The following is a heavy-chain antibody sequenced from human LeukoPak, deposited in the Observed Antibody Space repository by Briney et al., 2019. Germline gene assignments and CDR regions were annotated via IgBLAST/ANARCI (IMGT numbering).Heavy chain of an antibody. J-gene: IGHJ4*02. Sequence: GGSLRLSCTVSGFTFTYPSMGWDRQAQGRWREWVGPIKRRADGGTTDYDATVKGRFTISRDDSNDTVFIQMNSLNTEDTAVYYCNTDSLIGTQERYWGQGTLVTVSS. V-gene: IGHV3-15*01. D-gene: IGHD1-20*01. CDR3: NTDSLIGTQERY. CDR2: IKRRADGGTT. CDR1: GFTFTYPS.